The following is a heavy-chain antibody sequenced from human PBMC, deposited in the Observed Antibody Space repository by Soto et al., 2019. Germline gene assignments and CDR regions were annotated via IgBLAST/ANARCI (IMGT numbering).Heavy chain of an antibody. CDR2: IYYSGST. D-gene: IGHD3-22*01. CDR3: ASSSGYRTLRFDY. Sequence: PSETLSLTCTVSGGSINSGDYHWSWIRQSPGKGLEWIGAIYYSGSTYYNPSLKSRVTISVDTSKNQFSLKLSSVTAADTAVYYCASSSGYRTLRFDYWGQGTLVTVSS. J-gene: IGHJ4*02. CDR1: GGSINSGDYH. V-gene: IGHV4-30-4*02.